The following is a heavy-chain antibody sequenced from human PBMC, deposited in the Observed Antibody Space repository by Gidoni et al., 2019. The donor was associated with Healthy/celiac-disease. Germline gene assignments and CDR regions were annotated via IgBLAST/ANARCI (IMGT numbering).Heavy chain of an antibody. CDR3: AREDRRDGYKRTPGAFDI. J-gene: IGHJ3*02. V-gene: IGHV3-7*01. D-gene: IGHD5-12*01. Sequence: EVQLVESGGGLVQPGGSLSLSCAAPGFTFSSYWMSWVRKAPGKGLELVSNIKQEGSEKYYVDSVKGRFTISRDNAKNSLYLQMNSLRAEDTAVYYCAREDRRDGYKRTPGAFDIWGQGTMVTVSS. CDR2: IKQEGSEK. CDR1: GFTFSSYW.